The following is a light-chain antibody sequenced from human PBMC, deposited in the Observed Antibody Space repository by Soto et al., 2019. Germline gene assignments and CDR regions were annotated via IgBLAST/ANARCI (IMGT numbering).Light chain of an antibody. J-gene: IGLJ2*01. CDR1: SSDVGSYNL. CDR3: CSYAGSSTPVV. CDR2: QGT. Sequence: QSVLTQPASVSGSPGQSITISCTGTSSDVGSYNLVSWYQQHPDKAPKLMIYQGTKRPSGVSNRFSGSKSGNTASLTISGLQAEDEADYYCCSYAGSSTPVVFGGGTKLTVL. V-gene: IGLV2-23*01.